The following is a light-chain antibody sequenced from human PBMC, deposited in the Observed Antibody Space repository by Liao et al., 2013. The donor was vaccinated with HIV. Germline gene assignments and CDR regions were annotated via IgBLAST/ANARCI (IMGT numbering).Light chain of an antibody. J-gene: IGLJ2*01. CDR2: YDS. V-gene: IGLV3-1*01. CDR3: QAWDSSTAVV. Sequence: SYELTQPPSVSVSPGQTASITCSGDKLGDKYACWYQQKPGQAPVLVIYYDSDRPSGIPERFSGSNSGNTATLTISGTQAMDEADYYCQAWDSSTAVVFGGGTKLTVL. CDR1: KLGDKY.